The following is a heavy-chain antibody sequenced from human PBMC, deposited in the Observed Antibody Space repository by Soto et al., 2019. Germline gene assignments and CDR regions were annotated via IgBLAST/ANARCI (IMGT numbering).Heavy chain of an antibody. CDR2: TYYRSKWYN. Sequence: PSQTLSLTCAISGDSVSSNSAAWNWIRQSPSRGLEWLGRTYYRSKWYNDYAVSVKSRITINPDTSKNQFSLQLSSVTAADTAVYYCARQATYIWGSYRYNWFDPWGQGTLVTVSS. J-gene: IGHJ5*02. V-gene: IGHV6-1*01. D-gene: IGHD3-16*02. CDR3: ARQATYIWGSYRYNWFDP. CDR1: GDSVSSNSAA.